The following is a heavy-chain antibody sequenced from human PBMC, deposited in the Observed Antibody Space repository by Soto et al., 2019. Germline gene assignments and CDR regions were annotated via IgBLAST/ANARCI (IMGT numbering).Heavy chain of an antibody. V-gene: IGHV3-64*01. Sequence: EVQLVESGGGLVQPGDSLRLSRAASGFTIGAYGFDWLLQAPGKALEYLSAISSYVGNIYYANSVKGRLIISRDNAKNTLYLQMGSVRAEDMVVYYCARDVCSGNYYKGVYYYYYMDVWGKGTTVTVSS. CDR3: ARDVCSGNYYKGVYYYYYMDV. D-gene: IGHD3-10*01. CDR1: GFTIGAYG. J-gene: IGHJ6*03. CDR2: ISSYVGNI.